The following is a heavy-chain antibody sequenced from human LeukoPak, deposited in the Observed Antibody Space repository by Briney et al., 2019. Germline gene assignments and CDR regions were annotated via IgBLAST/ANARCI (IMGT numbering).Heavy chain of an antibody. CDR1: GFTFSSYA. CDR3: AKDRGDIVVLPAAIVVDY. J-gene: IGHJ4*02. CDR2: ISGSGGST. D-gene: IGHD2-2*01. Sequence: GGSLRLSCAASGFTFSSYAMSWVRQAPGKGLEWVSVISGSGGSTYYADSVKGRFTISRDNSKNTLYLQMNSLRAEDTAVYYCAKDRGDIVVLPAAIVVDYWGQGTLVTVSS. V-gene: IGHV3-23*01.